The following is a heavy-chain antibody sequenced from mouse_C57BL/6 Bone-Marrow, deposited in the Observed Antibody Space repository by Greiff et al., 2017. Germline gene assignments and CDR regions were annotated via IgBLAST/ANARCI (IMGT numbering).Heavy chain of an antibody. Sequence: EVKLVESGGGLVQPGGSLKLSCAASGFTFSDYGMAWVRQAPRKGPEWVAFISNLAYSIYYADTVTGRFTISRENAKNTLYLEMSSLRSEDTAMYYCARQGQRRLPAYWGQGTLVTVSA. CDR1: GFTFSDYG. J-gene: IGHJ3*01. CDR2: ISNLAYSI. CDR3: ARQGQRRLPAY. V-gene: IGHV5-15*01. D-gene: IGHD3-2*02.